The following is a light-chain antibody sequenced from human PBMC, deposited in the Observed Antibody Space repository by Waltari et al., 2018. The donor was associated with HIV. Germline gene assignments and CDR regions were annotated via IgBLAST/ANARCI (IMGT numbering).Light chain of an antibody. CDR3: QQYHKWPET. CDR1: QTVHSN. V-gene: IGKV3-15*01. Sequence: EILMTQSPATVSVSPGGGATLSCRASQTVHSNLAWFQQKPGQAPRLLFYAASTRATGLPDRFSASRSGTEFTLTISSLQSEDFAVYFCQQYHKWPETFGQGTKLEIK. J-gene: IGKJ2*01. CDR2: AAS.